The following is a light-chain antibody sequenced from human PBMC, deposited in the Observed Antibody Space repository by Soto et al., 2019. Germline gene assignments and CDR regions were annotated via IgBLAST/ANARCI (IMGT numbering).Light chain of an antibody. CDR2: DTS. CDR1: QSVSRY. Sequence: EIVLTQSPATLSLSPGERATLSCRASQSVSRYLAWYQQKPGQAPRLLIYDTSHRATGVPARFSGSGSGTDFTLTISSLEPDDFSVYYCQQRSSWPTFGEGTKVEIK. J-gene: IGKJ4*01. V-gene: IGKV3-11*01. CDR3: QQRSSWPT.